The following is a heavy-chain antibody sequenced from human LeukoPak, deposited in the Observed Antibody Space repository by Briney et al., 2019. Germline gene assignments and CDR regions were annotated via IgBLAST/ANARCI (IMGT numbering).Heavy chain of an antibody. J-gene: IGHJ4*02. Sequence: GRSLRLSCAASGFTFSSYAMHWVRQAPGKGLEWVAAISYDGSNKYYADSVKGRFTVSRDNSKNTLYLQMNSLRAEDTAVYYCARVFPGGYYDSSGYPDYWGQGTLVTVSS. D-gene: IGHD3-22*01. CDR1: GFTFSSYA. CDR3: ARVFPGGYYDSSGYPDY. V-gene: IGHV3-30*04. CDR2: ISYDGSNK.